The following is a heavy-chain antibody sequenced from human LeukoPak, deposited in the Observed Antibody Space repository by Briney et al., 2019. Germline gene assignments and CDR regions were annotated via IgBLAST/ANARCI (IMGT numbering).Heavy chain of an antibody. J-gene: IGHJ5*02. CDR1: GGTVISYA. CDR3: ARGRREISGYDARGYYASSGHHLVSFDP. CDR2: IMPIFGTA. Sequence: GASVKVSGKAAGGTVISYAISWGRQAPGQGRGWRGGIMPIFGTANYAQKFQGRVTIPADESTSTAYMELSSLRSEDTAVYYCARGRREISGYDARGYYASSGHHLVSFDPWGQGTLVTVSS. D-gene: IGHD3-22*01. V-gene: IGHV1-69*13.